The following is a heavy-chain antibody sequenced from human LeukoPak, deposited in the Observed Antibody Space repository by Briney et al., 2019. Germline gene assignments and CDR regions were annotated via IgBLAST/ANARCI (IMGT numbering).Heavy chain of an antibody. CDR2: IHTSGST. CDR1: GGSISSYY. CDR3: ARVRGGINFDY. J-gene: IGHJ4*02. V-gene: IGHV4-4*07. Sequence: SETLSLTCIFSGGSISSYYWSWIRQPAGKGLEWIGRIHTSGSTNCNPSLKSRVTISVDTSKNQFSLKLSSVTAADTAVYYCARVRGGINFDYWGQGTLVTVSS. D-gene: IGHD1-26*01.